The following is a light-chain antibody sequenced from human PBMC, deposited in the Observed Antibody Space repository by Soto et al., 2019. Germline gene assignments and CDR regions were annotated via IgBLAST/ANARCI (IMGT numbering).Light chain of an antibody. V-gene: IGKV4-1*01. CDR2: WAS. Sequence: DIVMTQSPASLAVSLGERATINCKSSQSVLYSSNNKNYLAWYQQKPGQPPKLLIYWASTRESGVPDRFSGSGSGTDFTLTISSQQAEGVAVYYCQQYCTTPWTFGRGTKVEIK. J-gene: IGKJ1*01. CDR3: QQYCTTPWT. CDR1: QSVLYSSNNKNY.